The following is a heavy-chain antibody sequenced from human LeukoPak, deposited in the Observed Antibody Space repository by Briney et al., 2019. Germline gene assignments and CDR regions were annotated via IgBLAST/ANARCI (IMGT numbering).Heavy chain of an antibody. D-gene: IGHD6-19*01. Sequence: GGSLRPSCAASGFTFSSYAMSWVRQAPGKGLEWVSAISGSGGSTYYADSVKGRFTISRDNSKNTLYLQMNSLRAEDTAVYYCAKDSWVAGTFDYWGQGTLVTVSS. J-gene: IGHJ4*02. CDR1: GFTFSSYA. V-gene: IGHV3-23*01. CDR3: AKDSWVAGTFDY. CDR2: ISGSGGST.